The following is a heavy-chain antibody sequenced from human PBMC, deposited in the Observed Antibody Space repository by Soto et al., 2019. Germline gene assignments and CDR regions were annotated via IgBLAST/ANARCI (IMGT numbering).Heavy chain of an antibody. D-gene: IGHD1-26*01. CDR1: GDSVSSNSAG. V-gene: IGHV6-1*01. J-gene: IGHJ4*01. CDR3: ARGEQYSGRIFDY. CDR2: TYYRSKWYY. Sequence: SQTLSLPCXITGDSVSSNSAGWSWVRQSPSRGLEWLGRTYYRSKWYYEYAVSVRGRITINPDTSKNQYSLQLSSVTPEDTAVYFCARGEQYSGRIFDYWGQGTLVTVSS.